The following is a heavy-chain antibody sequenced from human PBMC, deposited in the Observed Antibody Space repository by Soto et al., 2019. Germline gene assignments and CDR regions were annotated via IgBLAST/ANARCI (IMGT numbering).Heavy chain of an antibody. Sequence: GGSLRLSCAASGFTFSSYSMNWVRQAPGKGLEWVSSISSSSSYIYYADSVKGRFTISRDNAKNSLYLQMNSLRAEDTAVYYCASDELVATITDYWGQGTLVTVSS. V-gene: IGHV3-21*01. CDR3: ASDELVATITDY. J-gene: IGHJ4*02. CDR1: GFTFSSYS. D-gene: IGHD5-12*01. CDR2: ISSSSSYI.